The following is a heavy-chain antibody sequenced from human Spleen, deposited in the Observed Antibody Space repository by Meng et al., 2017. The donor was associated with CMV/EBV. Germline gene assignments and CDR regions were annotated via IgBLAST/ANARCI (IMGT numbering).Heavy chain of an antibody. Sequence: SGYTFTKFLIHWMRHAPGQGLEWMGIINPNSGSASHAQKFQGRVTMTTDESTSTAYMELSSLRSEDTAVYYCARGPWGSGSWNNFDYWGQGTLVTVSS. CDR2: INPNSGSA. CDR3: ARGPWGSGSWNNFDY. D-gene: IGHD3-16*01. J-gene: IGHJ4*02. CDR1: GYTFTKFL. V-gene: IGHV1-46*01.